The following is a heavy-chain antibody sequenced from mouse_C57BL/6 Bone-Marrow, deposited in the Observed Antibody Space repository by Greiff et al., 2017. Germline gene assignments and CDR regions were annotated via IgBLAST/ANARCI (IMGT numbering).Heavy chain of an antibody. J-gene: IGHJ3*01. CDR2: IYPGSGST. Sequence: LPPPGAELVQPGASVTMSCPASGSTFTSYWITWVKQRPGQGLEWIGDIYPGSGSTTYNEKFKSKATLTVDTSSSTAYMQLSSLTSEDSAVYYCARQLRLRPFAYWGQGTLVTVSA. V-gene: IGHV1-55*01. D-gene: IGHD3-2*02. CDR1: GSTFTSYW. CDR3: ARQLRLRPFAY.